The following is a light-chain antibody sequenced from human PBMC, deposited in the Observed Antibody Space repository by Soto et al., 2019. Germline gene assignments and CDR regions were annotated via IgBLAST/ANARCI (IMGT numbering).Light chain of an antibody. CDR1: QSVFNNN. Sequence: EIVLTQSPGTLSLSPGERATLSCRASQSVFNNNLAWYQQKPRQAPRLLMFGASSRATGIPDRFSGSGSGTDFTLTISRLEPEDFAIYHCQQYGGSPRTFGQGTKLEIK. J-gene: IGKJ2*01. CDR3: QQYGGSPRT. V-gene: IGKV3-20*01. CDR2: GAS.